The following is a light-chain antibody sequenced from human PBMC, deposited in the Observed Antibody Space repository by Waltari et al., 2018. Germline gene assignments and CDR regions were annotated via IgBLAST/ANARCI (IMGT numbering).Light chain of an antibody. J-gene: IGLJ1*01. CDR2: DVS. Sequence: QSALTQPASVSWSPGQSLTISCTGTSSDVGSYNYVSWYQQHPGKAPRLLIYDVSDRPSGISDRFSGSKSGNVASLTISGLQAEDEADYYCSSFTGTSTLFGTGTDVTVL. V-gene: IGLV2-14*03. CDR3: SSFTGTSTL. CDR1: SSDVGSYNY.